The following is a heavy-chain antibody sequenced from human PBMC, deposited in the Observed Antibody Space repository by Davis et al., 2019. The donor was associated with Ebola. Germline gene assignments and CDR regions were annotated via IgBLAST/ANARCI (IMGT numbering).Heavy chain of an antibody. D-gene: IGHD2-21*01. CDR2: IYRGGST. Sequence: GGSLRLSCAASGFTVSSNYMSWVRQAPGKGLEWVSVIYRGGSTYYADSVKGRFTISRDNSKNTLYLQMNSLRAEDTAVYYCAGGQTWIAYDYWGQGTLVTVSS. CDR3: AGGQTWIAYDY. J-gene: IGHJ4*02. V-gene: IGHV3-66*01. CDR1: GFTVSSNY.